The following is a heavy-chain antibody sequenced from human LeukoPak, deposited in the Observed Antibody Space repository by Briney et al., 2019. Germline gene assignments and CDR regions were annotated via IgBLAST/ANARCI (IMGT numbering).Heavy chain of an antibody. V-gene: IGHV3-21*01. D-gene: IGHD2-2*01. CDR1: GFTFDNYN. CDR3: ARDRSIVVVPAAPNWFDP. J-gene: IGHJ5*02. Sequence: GGSLRLSCAASGFTFDNYNMNWVRQAPGKGLEWVSSISSSSSYIYYADSVKGRFTISRDNAKNSLYLQMNSLRAEDTAVYYCARDRSIVVVPAAPNWFDPWGQGTLVTVSS. CDR2: ISSSSSYI.